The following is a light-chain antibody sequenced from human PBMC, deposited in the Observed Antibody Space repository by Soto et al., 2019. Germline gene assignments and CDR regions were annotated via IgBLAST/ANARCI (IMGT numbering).Light chain of an antibody. CDR2: WAS. J-gene: IGKJ3*01. CDR1: QSISTW. Sequence: DIHMTQSPATLSASVGDRVTITCRASQSISTWLAWYQQKPGKAPKLLIYWASSLESGIPSRFSGSGSGTEFTLYLSSLQADDFATYYCQHYTTYSGTFGPGTKVDIK. V-gene: IGKV1-5*03. CDR3: QHYTTYSGT.